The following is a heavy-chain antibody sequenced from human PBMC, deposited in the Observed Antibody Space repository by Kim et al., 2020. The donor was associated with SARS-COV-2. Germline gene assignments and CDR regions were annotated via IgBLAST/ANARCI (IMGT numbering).Heavy chain of an antibody. D-gene: IGHD6-13*01. J-gene: IGHJ4*02. CDR1: GGSFSGYY. V-gene: IGHV4-34*01. CDR2: INHSGST. Sequence: SETLSLTCAVYGGSFSGYYWSWIRQPPGKGLEWIGEINHSGSTNYNPSLKSRVTISVDTSKNQFSLKLSSVTAADTAVYYCARGMSSEQQLVLNYWGQGTLVTVSS. CDR3: ARGMSSEQQLVLNY.